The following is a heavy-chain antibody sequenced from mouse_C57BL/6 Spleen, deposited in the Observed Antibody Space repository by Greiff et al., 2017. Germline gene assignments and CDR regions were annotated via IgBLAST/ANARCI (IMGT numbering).Heavy chain of an antibody. V-gene: IGHV1-26*01. Sequence: VQLQQSGPELVKPGASVKISCKASGYTFTDYYMNWVKQSHGKSLEWIGDINPNNGGTSYNQKFKGKATLTVDKSSSTAYMELRSLTSEDSAVYYCARGGYYGSRDYFDYWGQGTTLTVSS. CDR2: INPNNGGT. CDR3: ARGGYYGSRDYFDY. J-gene: IGHJ2*01. D-gene: IGHD1-1*01. CDR1: GYTFTDYY.